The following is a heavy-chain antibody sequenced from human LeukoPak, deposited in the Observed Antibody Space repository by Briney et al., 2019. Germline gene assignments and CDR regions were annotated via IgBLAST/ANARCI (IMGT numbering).Heavy chain of an antibody. CDR3: ARAVSGRFDY. CDR1: GGSFSGYY. D-gene: IGHD6-19*01. V-gene: IGHV4-34*01. Sequence: SETLSPTCAVYGGSFSGYYWSWIRQPPGKGLEWIGEINHSGSTNYNPSLKSRVTISVDTSKNQFSLKLSSVTAADTAIYYCARAVSGRFDYWGQGTLVTVSS. CDR2: INHSGST. J-gene: IGHJ4*02.